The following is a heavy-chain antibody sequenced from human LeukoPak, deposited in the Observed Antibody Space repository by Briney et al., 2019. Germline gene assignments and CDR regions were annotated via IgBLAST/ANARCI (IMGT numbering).Heavy chain of an antibody. CDR3: ARDRNRIAAAGSGRNNWFDP. V-gene: IGHV1-2*02. CDR2: INPNSGGT. J-gene: IGHJ5*02. Sequence: EASVKVSCKASRYTFIGYYMHWVRQAPGQGLEWMGWINPNSGGTNYAQKFQGRVTMTRDTSISTAYMELSRLRSDDTAVYYCARDRNRIAAAGSGRNNWFDPWGQGTLVTVSS. CDR1: RYTFIGYY. D-gene: IGHD6-13*01.